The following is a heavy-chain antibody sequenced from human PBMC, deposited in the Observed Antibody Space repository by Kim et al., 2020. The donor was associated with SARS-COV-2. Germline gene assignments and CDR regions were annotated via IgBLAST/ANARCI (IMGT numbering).Heavy chain of an antibody. CDR3: ARDRQLGY. D-gene: IGHD6-6*01. J-gene: IGHJ4*02. CDR1: GYTITNYG. V-gene: IGHV1-18*01. Sequence: ASVKVSCKASGYTITNYGISWVRQAPGQGLEWIGWISPYNGNTNYAQNLQGRVTMTTDTSTTTAYMELRSLTSDDTAVFYCARDRQLGYWGQGTLVTVSS. CDR2: ISPYNGNT.